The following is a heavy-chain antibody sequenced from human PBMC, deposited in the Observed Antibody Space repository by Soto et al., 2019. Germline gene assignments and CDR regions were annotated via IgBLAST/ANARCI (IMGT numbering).Heavy chain of an antibody. Sequence: PSETLSLTCAVSGDSIIGTHWWSWVRRPPGKGLEFIGETHHSRGTNYNPSLRSRVTMSLDKSKNQLSLILYSVTAADTGVYYCERYSAASGTYYFDYWGQGTLVTVSS. D-gene: IGHD6-13*01. CDR2: THHSRGT. CDR1: GDSIIGTHW. J-gene: IGHJ4*01. V-gene: IGHV4-4*02. CDR3: ERYSAASGTYYFDY.